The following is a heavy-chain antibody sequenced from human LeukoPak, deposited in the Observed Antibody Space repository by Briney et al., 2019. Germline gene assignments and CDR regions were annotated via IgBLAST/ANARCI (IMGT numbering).Heavy chain of an antibody. CDR3: ARSRAFNSGAFDP. CDR2: IYYGGST. J-gene: IGHJ5*02. CDR1: GDSISSNDYY. V-gene: IGHV4-39*07. D-gene: IGHD1-26*01. Sequence: SETLSLTCTVSGDSISSNDYYWGWIRQPPGKGLEWIGSIYYGGSTYYNPSLKSRVIISVDTSMNQFSLRLNPVTAADTAVYYCARSRAFNSGAFDPWGQGSLVTVSS.